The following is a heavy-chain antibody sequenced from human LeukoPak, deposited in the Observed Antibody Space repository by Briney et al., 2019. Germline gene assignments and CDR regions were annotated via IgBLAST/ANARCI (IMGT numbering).Heavy chain of an antibody. J-gene: IGHJ2*01. CDR3: ARGATLPREADWYFDV. CDR2: ITGGSSTT. CDR1: GFTFSSFE. V-gene: IGHV3-48*03. Sequence: PGGSLRLSCTASGFTFSSFEMNWVRQAPGKGLEWISFITGGSSTTYYTGYVKGRFTVPRDNAQNSLFLQMNSLRAEDTAIYYCARGATLPREADWYFDVWGRGTLVTVSS. D-gene: IGHD2-15*01.